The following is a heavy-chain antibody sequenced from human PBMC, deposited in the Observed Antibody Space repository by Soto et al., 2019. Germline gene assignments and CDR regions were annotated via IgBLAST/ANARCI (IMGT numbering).Heavy chain of an antibody. V-gene: IGHV3-30*18. CDR1: GFTFSSYG. Sequence: QVQLVESGGGVVQPGRSLRLSCAASGFTFSSYGMHWVRQAPGKGLEWVAVISYDGSNKYYADSVKGRFTISRDNSKNTRYLQMNSLRAEDTAVYYCAKDRPWLVFDYWGQGTLVTVSS. CDR3: AKDRPWLVFDY. D-gene: IGHD6-19*01. J-gene: IGHJ4*02. CDR2: ISYDGSNK.